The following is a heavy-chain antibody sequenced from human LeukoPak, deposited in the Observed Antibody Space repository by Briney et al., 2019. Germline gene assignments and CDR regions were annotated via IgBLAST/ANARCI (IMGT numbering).Heavy chain of an antibody. CDR3: ARDPPYSSGWSNFDY. CDR1: GYTFTSYD. J-gene: IGHJ4*02. Sequence: ASVKVSCKASGYTFTSYDINWVRQATGQGLEWMGWMNPNSGNTGYAQKFQGRVTITRNTSISTAYMELSSLRSEDTAVYYCARDPPYSSGWSNFDYWGQGTLVTVSS. D-gene: IGHD6-19*01. CDR2: MNPNSGNT. V-gene: IGHV1-8*03.